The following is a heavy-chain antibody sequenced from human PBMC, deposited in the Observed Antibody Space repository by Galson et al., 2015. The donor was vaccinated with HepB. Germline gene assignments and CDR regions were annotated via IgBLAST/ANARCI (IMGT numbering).Heavy chain of an antibody. CDR2: IYWDDDK. Sequence: PALVKPTQTLTLTCTFSGFSLSTSRVGVGWIRQPPGKALEWLALIYWDDDKRYSPSLKSRLTITKDTSKNQVVLTMTNMDPVDTATYYCAHLTVDPLLFDYWGQGTLVTVSS. D-gene: IGHD4-23*01. J-gene: IGHJ4*02. CDR3: AHLTVDPLLFDY. CDR1: GFSLSTSRVG. V-gene: IGHV2-5*02.